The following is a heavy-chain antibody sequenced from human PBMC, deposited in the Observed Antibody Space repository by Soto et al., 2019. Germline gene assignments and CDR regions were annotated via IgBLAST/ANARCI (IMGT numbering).Heavy chain of an antibody. D-gene: IGHD1-1*01. CDR2: IYPYDSDT. J-gene: IGHJ4*02. CDR3: AIPRSNSAPNFDF. Sequence: EVQLVQSGAEVKKPGESLKISCKGSGYSFTTYWIGWVRPMPGKGLEWMGIIYPYDSDTRYSPSFQGQVTFSADESITTPYLHWTSLNASDTAIYYCAIPRSNSAPNFDFWGQGTLVTVSP. CDR1: GYSFTTYW. V-gene: IGHV5-51*03.